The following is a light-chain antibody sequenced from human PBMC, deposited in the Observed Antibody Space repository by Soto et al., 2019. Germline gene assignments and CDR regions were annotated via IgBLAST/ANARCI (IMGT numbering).Light chain of an antibody. V-gene: IGLV2-14*03. J-gene: IGLJ1*01. CDR3: NSYTTSSTYV. CDR1: STDVGNYNY. Sequence: QSALTQPASVSGDPGQSIAISCTGTSTDVGNYNYVSWYQQHPGRAPQLMIYDVSNRPSGVSDRFSGSKSGNTASLTISGLQPEDEADYYCNSYTTSSTYVFGTGTKVTVL. CDR2: DVS.